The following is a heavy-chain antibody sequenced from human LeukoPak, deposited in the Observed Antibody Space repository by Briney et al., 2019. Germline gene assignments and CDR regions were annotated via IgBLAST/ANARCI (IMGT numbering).Heavy chain of an antibody. CDR1: GFTFSSYA. J-gene: IGHJ3*01. CDR3: ARDTGSGHCSGNWCRAAFDV. Sequence: GGSLRLSCAASGFTFSSYAMHWVRQAPGKGLEWVAVISYDGSNKYYADSVKGRFTISRDNSKNTLYLQMNSLRAGDTAVYYCARDTGSGHCSGNWCRAAFDVWGQGTMVTVSS. V-gene: IGHV3-30*04. D-gene: IGHD2-15*01. CDR2: ISYDGSNK.